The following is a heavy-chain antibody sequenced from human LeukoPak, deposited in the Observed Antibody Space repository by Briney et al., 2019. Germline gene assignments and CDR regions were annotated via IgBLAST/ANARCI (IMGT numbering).Heavy chain of an antibody. J-gene: IGHJ6*03. D-gene: IGHD2-2*01. CDR3: ARESSTSSLFMDV. Sequence: SETLSLTCTVSGGSISSYYWSWIRQPPGKGLEWIGYIYYSGSTYYDPSLKSRVTISVDTSKNQFSLKLSSVTAADTAVYYCARESSTSSLFMDVWGKGTTVTVSS. V-gene: IGHV4-59*12. CDR1: GGSISSYY. CDR2: IYYSGST.